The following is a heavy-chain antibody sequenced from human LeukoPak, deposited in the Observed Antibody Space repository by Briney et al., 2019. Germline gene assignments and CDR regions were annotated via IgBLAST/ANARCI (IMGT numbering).Heavy chain of an antibody. Sequence: GGSLRLSCAASGFTFSNYGMSWVRQAPGKGLEWVSAISDSGNTYHADSVKGRFTISRDSSKNTLFLQMNRLRPEDAAVYYCAKAPVTTCRGAYCYPFDYWGQGTLVTVSS. CDR1: GFTFSNYG. D-gene: IGHD2-21*01. CDR2: ISDSGNT. J-gene: IGHJ4*02. CDR3: AKAPVTTCRGAYCYPFDY. V-gene: IGHV3-23*01.